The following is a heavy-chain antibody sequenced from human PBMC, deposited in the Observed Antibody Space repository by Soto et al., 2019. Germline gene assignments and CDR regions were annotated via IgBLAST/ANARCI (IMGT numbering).Heavy chain of an antibody. CDR1: GGTFSSYA. D-gene: IGHD2-21*02. J-gene: IGHJ3*02. Sequence: ASVKVSCKASGGTFSSYAISWVRQAPGQGLEWMGGVIPIFGTANYAQKVQGRVTITADESTSTAYMELSSLRSEDTAVYYCARGGGMIVVVTAIQGDAFDIWGQGTMVTVSS. V-gene: IGHV1-69*13. CDR2: VIPIFGTA. CDR3: ARGGGMIVVVTAIQGDAFDI.